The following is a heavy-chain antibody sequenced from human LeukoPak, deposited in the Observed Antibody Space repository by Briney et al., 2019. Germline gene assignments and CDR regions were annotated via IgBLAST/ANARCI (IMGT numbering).Heavy chain of an antibody. CDR1: GGSISSYY. D-gene: IGHD3-3*01. J-gene: IGHJ3*02. V-gene: IGHV4-59*01. CDR3: ARESTRITIFGVVIPGAFDI. CDR2: IYYSGST. Sequence: SETLSLTCTVSGGSISSYYWSWIRQPPGKGLEWIGYIYYSGSTNYNPSLKSRVTISVDTSENQFSLKLSSVTAADTAVYYCARESTRITIFGVVIPGAFDIWGQGTMVTVSS.